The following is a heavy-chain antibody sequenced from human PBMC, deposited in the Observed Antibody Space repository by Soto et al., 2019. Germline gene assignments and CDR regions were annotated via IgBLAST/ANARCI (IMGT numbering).Heavy chain of an antibody. CDR2: IYHTGTT. Sequence: SETLSLTCTVSGGSINSGDYSWTWIRQPPGKGLEWIGYIYHTGTTYYNMSLKSRVTISVDRSKNQFSLKLSSVTAADTAVYYCARVTGRYYYGMDVWGQGTTVTVSS. J-gene: IGHJ6*02. CDR3: ARVTGRYYYGMDV. V-gene: IGHV4-30-2*01. CDR1: GGSINSGDYS.